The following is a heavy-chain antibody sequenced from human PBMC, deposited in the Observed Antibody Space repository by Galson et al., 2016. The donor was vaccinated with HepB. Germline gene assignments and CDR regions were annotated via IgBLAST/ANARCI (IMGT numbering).Heavy chain of an antibody. J-gene: IGHJ6*02. V-gene: IGHV5-10-1*01. D-gene: IGHD4-17*01. CDR3: ARALEYGSQNYDDYYAMDV. Sequence: QSGAEVTEPGESLRISCQGSGYRLTDYWITWVRQVPGKGLQWMGRIDPDDSYTNYSPSFQGHVTISVDKSINTAYLQWSTLKASDTAIYYCARALEYGSQNYDDYYAMDVWGPGTTVIVSS. CDR2: IDPDDSYT. CDR1: GYRLTDYW.